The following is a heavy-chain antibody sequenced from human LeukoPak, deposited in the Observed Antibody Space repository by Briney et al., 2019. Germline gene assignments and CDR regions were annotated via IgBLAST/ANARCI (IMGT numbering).Heavy chain of an antibody. Sequence: SETLSLTCTVSGGSISSYYWSWIRQPPGKGLEWIGYIYYSGSTNYNPSLKSRVTISVDTSKNQFSPKLSSVTAADTAVYYCARAGTKDTAMVKDYWGQGTLVTVSS. V-gene: IGHV4-59*01. CDR2: IYYSGST. CDR3: ARAGTKDTAMVKDY. D-gene: IGHD5-18*01. J-gene: IGHJ4*02. CDR1: GGSISSYY.